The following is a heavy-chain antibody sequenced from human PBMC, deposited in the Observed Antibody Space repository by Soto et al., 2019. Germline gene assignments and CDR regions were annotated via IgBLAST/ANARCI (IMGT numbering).Heavy chain of an antibody. CDR3: AGHAGWLDSDFDY. J-gene: IGHJ4*02. CDR2: IYYSGST. V-gene: IGHV4-59*08. Sequence: SETLSLTCTVSGGSISSYYWSWIRQPPGKGLEWIGYIYYSGSTNYNPSLKSRVTISVDTSKNQFSLKLSSVTAADTAVYYCAGHAGWLDSDFDYWGQGTLVTVSS. D-gene: IGHD6-19*01. CDR1: GGSISSYY.